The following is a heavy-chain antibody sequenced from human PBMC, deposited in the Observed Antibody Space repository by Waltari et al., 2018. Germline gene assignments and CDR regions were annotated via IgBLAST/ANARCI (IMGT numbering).Heavy chain of an antibody. J-gene: IGHJ4*02. Sequence: EVRLVESGGDLVQPGGSLRLSCAASGFPVSSDSMNWLRQAPGKGLEWVSVSYSGGSANYTDSVKGRFIVSRDNSRNTLYLQMNGLRADDTAIYYCARGHRGSRPLWVQGTLVTVSS. V-gene: IGHV3-53*01. CDR1: GFPVSSDS. CDR2: SYSGGSA. CDR3: ARGHRGSRPL. D-gene: IGHD3-10*01.